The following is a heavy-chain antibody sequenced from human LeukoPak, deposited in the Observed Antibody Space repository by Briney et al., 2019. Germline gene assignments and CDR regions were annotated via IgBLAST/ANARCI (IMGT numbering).Heavy chain of an antibody. Sequence: GASVKVSCKASGYTFTSHGISWVRQAPGQGLEWMGWISTYNGNTNYAQKLQGRVTMTTDTSTSTAYMELRSLRSDDTAVYYCARDPLYYDYVWGSYRHLPGDNWFDPWGQGTLVTVSS. D-gene: IGHD3-16*02. V-gene: IGHV1-18*01. CDR2: ISTYNGNT. J-gene: IGHJ5*02. CDR3: ARDPLYYDYVWGSYRHLPGDNWFDP. CDR1: GYTFTSHG.